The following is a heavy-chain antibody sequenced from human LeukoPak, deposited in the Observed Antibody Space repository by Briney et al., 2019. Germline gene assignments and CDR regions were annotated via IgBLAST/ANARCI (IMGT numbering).Heavy chain of an antibody. V-gene: IGHV4-61*01. Sequence: SETLSLTCTVSGGSITTSNYYWGWIRQPPGKGLEWIGSIYYSGSTNYNPSLKSRVTISVDTSKNQFSLRLSSVTAADTAVYYCARDRGYSYGFDYWGQGTLVTVSS. CDR3: ARDRGYSYGFDY. J-gene: IGHJ4*02. CDR1: GGSITTSNYY. D-gene: IGHD5-18*01. CDR2: IYYSGST.